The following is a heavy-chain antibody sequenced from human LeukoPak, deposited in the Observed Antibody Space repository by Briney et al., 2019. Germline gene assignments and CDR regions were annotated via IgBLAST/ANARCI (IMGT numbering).Heavy chain of an antibody. CDR1: GFTFNNAW. CDR3: SRDRLGGLDL. J-gene: IGHJ5*02. Sequence: GGSLRLSCAASGFTFNNAWMSWVRQAPGKGLEWVSSISTMSNYIFYGDSVKGRFTISRDNAKNSVYLQMNSLRPEDTAVYYCSRDRLGGLDLWGQGTLVTVSS. CDR2: ISTMSNYI. V-gene: IGHV3-21*01. D-gene: IGHD5-12*01.